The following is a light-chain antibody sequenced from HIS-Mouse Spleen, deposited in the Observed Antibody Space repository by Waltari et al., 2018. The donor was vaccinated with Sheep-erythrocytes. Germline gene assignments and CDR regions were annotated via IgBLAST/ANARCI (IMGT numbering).Light chain of an antibody. CDR1: SSDVGGYNY. CDR3: CSYAGSYTFWV. V-gene: IGLV2-11*01. Sequence: QSALTQPRSVSGSPGQSVTISCTGTSSDVGGYNYVPWYQHHPGKAPKLMIYDVSKRPSVVPDRFSGAKSGNTASLTISGLQAEDEADYYCCSYAGSYTFWVFGGGTKLTVL. J-gene: IGLJ3*02. CDR2: DVS.